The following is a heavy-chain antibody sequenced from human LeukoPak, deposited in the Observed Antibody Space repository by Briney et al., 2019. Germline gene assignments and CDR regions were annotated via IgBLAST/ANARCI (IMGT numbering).Heavy chain of an antibody. D-gene: IGHD5-12*01. V-gene: IGHV4-59*01. Sequence: GSLRLSCAASGFTFSSYAMSWIRQPPGKGLEWIGYIYYSGSTNYNPSLKSRVTISVDTSKNQFSLKLSSVTAADTAVYYCARDRYSGYDYSWYFDYWGQGTLVTVSS. CDR2: IYYSGST. CDR3: ARDRYSGYDYSWYFDY. CDR1: GFTFSSYA. J-gene: IGHJ4*02.